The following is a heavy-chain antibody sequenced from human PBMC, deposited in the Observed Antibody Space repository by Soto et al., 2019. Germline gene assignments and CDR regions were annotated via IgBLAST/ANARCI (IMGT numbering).Heavy chain of an antibody. CDR3: ARDGIAAAGTFDP. V-gene: IGHV4-30-4*01. Sequence: QVQLQESGPGLVKPSQTLSLTCTVSGGSISSGDYYWSWIRQPPGKGLEWIGYIYYSGSTYYNPSLKSRVTIAVDTSKNQFSLKLSSVTAADTAVYYCARDGIAAAGTFDPWGQGTLVTVSS. J-gene: IGHJ5*02. D-gene: IGHD6-13*01. CDR2: IYYSGST. CDR1: GGSISSGDYY.